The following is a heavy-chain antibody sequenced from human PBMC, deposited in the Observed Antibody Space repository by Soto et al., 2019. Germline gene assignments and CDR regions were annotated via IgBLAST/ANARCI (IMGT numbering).Heavy chain of an antibody. CDR3: ARIGGYHGPLDY. V-gene: IGHV4-59*01. CDR1: GVSISSYF. CDR2: TYHRGST. J-gene: IGHJ4*02. D-gene: IGHD3-16*02. Sequence: SETLSLTCSVSGVSISSYFWSWIRRPPGRGLEWIGYTYHRGSTNYSPSLKSRVAISLDTSENQFSLKVSSVTAADTAVYYCARIGGYHGPLDYWGQGTPVTVSS.